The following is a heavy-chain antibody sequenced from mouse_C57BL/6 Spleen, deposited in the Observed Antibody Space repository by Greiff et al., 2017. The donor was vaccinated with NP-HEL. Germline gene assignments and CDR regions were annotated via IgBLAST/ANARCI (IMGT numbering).Heavy chain of an antibody. Sequence: VQLQQSGPELVKPGASVKISCKASGYTFTDYYMNWVKQSPGKSLEWIGDINPNNGGTSYNQKFKGKATLTVDKSSSTAYMELRSLTSEDSAVYYCARGEGYGSSSDYWGQGTTLTVSS. CDR1: GYTFTDYY. V-gene: IGHV1-26*01. CDR2: INPNNGGT. J-gene: IGHJ2*01. D-gene: IGHD1-1*01. CDR3: ARGEGYGSSSDY.